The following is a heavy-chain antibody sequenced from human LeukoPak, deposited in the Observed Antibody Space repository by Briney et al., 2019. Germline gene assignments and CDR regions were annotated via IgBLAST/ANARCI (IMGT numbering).Heavy chain of an antibody. D-gene: IGHD3-9*01. V-gene: IGHV1-24*01. J-gene: IGHJ4*02. Sequence: ASVKVFCKVSGYTLTELSMHWVRQAPGKGLEWMGGFDPEDGETIYAQKFQGRVTMTEDTSTDTAYMELSSLRSEDTAVYYCATTRAPGGDILTGYYDYWGQGTLVTVSS. CDR3: ATTRAPGGDILTGYYDY. CDR2: FDPEDGET. CDR1: GYTLTELS.